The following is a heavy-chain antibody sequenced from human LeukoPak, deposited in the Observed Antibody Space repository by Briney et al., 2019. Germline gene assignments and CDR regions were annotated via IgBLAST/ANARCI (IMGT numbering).Heavy chain of an antibody. Sequence: ASVKVSCKASGYTFTDYYMHWARQAPGQGLEWMGCINPNSGGANYARKFQGRVTMTRDTSISTAYMEVSRLRSDDTAVYYCARDRASMIVVIISPDAFDIWGQGTMVTVSS. CDR2: INPNSGGA. CDR3: ARDRASMIVVIISPDAFDI. V-gene: IGHV1-2*02. D-gene: IGHD3-22*01. J-gene: IGHJ3*02. CDR1: GYTFTDYY.